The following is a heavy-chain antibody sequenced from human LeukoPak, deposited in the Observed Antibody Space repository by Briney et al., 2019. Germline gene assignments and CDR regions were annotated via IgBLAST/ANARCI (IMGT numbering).Heavy chain of an antibody. CDR2: IRSKANSYAT. J-gene: IGHJ5*02. V-gene: IGHV3-73*01. Sequence: PGGSLRLPCAASGFTFSGSAMHWVRQASGKGLEWVGRIRSKANSYATAYAASVKGRFTISRDDSKNTAYLQMNSLKTEDTAVYYCTRPYCSSTSCPEYNWFDPWGQGTLVTVSS. CDR1: GFTFSGSA. CDR3: TRPYCSSTSCPEYNWFDP. D-gene: IGHD2-2*01.